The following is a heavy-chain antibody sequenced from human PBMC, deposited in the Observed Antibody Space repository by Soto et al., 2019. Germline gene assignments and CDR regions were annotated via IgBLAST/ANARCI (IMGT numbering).Heavy chain of an antibody. CDR2: ISGGTYST. J-gene: IGHJ4*02. V-gene: IGHV3-23*01. CDR3: AKGTLVTCVPDY. Sequence: GGSLRLSCAASGFSFSRYAMSWVRQALGKGLEWVSGISGGTYSTYYADSGRGRFTISRDNSKSMLYLQMNSLRAEDTAVYYCAKGTLVTCVPDYWGQGTLVTGSS. D-gene: IGHD2-2*01. CDR1: GFSFSRYA.